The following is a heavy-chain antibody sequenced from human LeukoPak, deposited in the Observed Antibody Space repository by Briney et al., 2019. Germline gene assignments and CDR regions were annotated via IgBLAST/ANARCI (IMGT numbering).Heavy chain of an antibody. CDR1: GFTFSTYW. CDR2: ISSSSSYI. CDR3: ARLYYYGSGSYS. V-gene: IGHV3-21*01. J-gene: IGHJ5*02. D-gene: IGHD3-10*01. Sequence: PGGSLRLSCSASGFTFSTYWMSWVRQAPGKGLEWVSSISSSSSYIYYADSVKGRFTISRDNAKNSLYLQMNSLRAEDTAVYYCARLYYYGSGSYSWGQGTLVTVSS.